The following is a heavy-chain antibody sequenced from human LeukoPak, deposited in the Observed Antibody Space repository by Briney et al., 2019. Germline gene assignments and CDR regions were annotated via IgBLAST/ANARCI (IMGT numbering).Heavy chain of an antibody. CDR1: GGSVSSGSYY. V-gene: IGHV4-61*01. D-gene: IGHD1-1*01. CDR3: ARAVMGNWHDY. J-gene: IGHJ4*02. CDR2: IYYSGST. Sequence: SETLSLTCTVSGGSVSSGSYYWSWIRQPPGKGLEWIGYIYYSGSTNYSPSLKSRVTISVDTFKNQFSLKLTSVTAADTAVYYCARAVMGNWHDYWGQGTLVTVSS.